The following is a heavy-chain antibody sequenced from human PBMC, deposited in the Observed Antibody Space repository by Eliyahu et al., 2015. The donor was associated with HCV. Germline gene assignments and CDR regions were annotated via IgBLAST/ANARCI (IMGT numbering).Heavy chain of an antibody. Sequence: EVQLVESGGGLVQPGGSLRLSCAASGXTFXHYSXNWVRQAPGKGLEWVSYISTGSSTVYYADSVKGRFTISRDNAKNSLSLQMNSLSAEDTAVYYCARLIVAAGIYYYYGMDVWGQGTTVTVSS. J-gene: IGHJ6*02. CDR3: ARLIVAAGIYYYYGMDV. CDR1: GXTFXHYS. V-gene: IGHV3-48*04. D-gene: IGHD6-13*01. CDR2: ISTGSSTV.